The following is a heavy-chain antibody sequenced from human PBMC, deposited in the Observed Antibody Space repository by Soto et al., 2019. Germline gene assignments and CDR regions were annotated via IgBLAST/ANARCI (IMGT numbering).Heavy chain of an antibody. CDR3: ARERSYYESSGYSYFDY. V-gene: IGHV4-59*01. Sequence: KGSETLSLTCTVSGGSISPYYWSWIRQAPGKGLEWIGYIYYSGNTKYDPSLKSRVTISVDTSKNQFSLEVSSVTAADTAVYYCARERSYYESSGYSYFDYWGPGTLVTVS. CDR2: IYYSGNT. D-gene: IGHD3-22*01. CDR1: GGSISPYY. J-gene: IGHJ4*02.